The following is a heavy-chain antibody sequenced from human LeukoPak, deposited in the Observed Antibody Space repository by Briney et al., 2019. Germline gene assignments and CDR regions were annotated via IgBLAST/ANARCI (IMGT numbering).Heavy chain of an antibody. CDR1: GYTFTSCD. D-gene: IGHD3-10*01. V-gene: IGHV1-8*01. Sequence: ASVKVSCKASGYTFTSCDINWVRQATGQGLEWMGWMNPNSGNTGYAQKFQGRVTMTRNTPISTAYMELSSLRSEDTAVYYCARVSVRGVLAPPGGYWGQGTLVTVSS. CDR3: ARVSVRGVLAPPGGY. J-gene: IGHJ4*02. CDR2: MNPNSGNT.